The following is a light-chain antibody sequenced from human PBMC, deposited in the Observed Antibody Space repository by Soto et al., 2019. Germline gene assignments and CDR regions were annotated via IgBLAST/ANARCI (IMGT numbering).Light chain of an antibody. V-gene: IGKV1-12*01. CDR1: QDIGRR. CDR3: LQVYSFPRT. J-gene: IGKJ1*01. Sequence: DIQMTQSPSSVSASIGDRVTITCRASQDIGRRLAWFQQKPGKAPKYLIQAASSLQGGVPSTFSGSGSGTDFTLTINTLHPEDFATYYCLQVYSFPRTFGLGTKVEIK. CDR2: AAS.